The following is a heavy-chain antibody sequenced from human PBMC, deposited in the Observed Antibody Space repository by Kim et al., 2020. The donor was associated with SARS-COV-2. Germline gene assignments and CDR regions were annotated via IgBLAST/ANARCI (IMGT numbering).Heavy chain of an antibody. CDR1: GGSISSYY. J-gene: IGHJ6*02. D-gene: IGHD2-2*02. CDR2: IYYSGNT. V-gene: IGHV4-59*13. CDR3: GRRALGYCSSASCYSAMDV. Sequence: SETLSLTCTVSGGSISSYYWSWIRQPPGKGLEWIGYIYYSGNTNYNPSLKSRVTISVDTSKNQFSLKLSSVTAADTAVYYCGRRALGYCSSASCYSAMDVWGQGTTVTVSS.